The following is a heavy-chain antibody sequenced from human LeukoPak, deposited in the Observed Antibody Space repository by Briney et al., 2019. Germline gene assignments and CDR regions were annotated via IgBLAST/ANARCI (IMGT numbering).Heavy chain of an antibody. Sequence: MASETLSLTCAVYGGSFSGNYWSWIRQPPGKGLEWIGEINHSGSTNYNPSLKSRVTISVDTSKSQFSLKLSSVTAADAAVYYCARTRARITMIVVAPPHAFDIWGQGTMVTVSS. D-gene: IGHD3-22*01. CDR1: GGSFSGNY. V-gene: IGHV4-34*01. J-gene: IGHJ3*02. CDR3: ARTRARITMIVVAPPHAFDI. CDR2: INHSGST.